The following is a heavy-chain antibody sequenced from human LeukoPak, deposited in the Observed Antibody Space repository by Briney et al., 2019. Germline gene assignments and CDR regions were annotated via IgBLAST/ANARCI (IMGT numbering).Heavy chain of an antibody. CDR3: ARDAYDSSGYDY. Sequence: GASVKVSCKASGGTFSSYAISWVRQAPGQGLEWMGGIIPIFGTANYAQKFQGRVTITADKSTSTAYMELSSLRSEDTAVYYCARDAYDSSGYDYWGQGTLVTVSS. CDR2: IIPIFGTA. J-gene: IGHJ4*02. V-gene: IGHV1-69*06. CDR1: GGTFSSYA. D-gene: IGHD3-22*01.